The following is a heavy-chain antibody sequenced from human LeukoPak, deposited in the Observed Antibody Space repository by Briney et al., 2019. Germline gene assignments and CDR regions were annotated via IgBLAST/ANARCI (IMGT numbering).Heavy chain of an antibody. J-gene: IGHJ4*02. CDR3: ARMDYGDLYYFDY. V-gene: IGHV4-39*07. Sequence: KPSETLSLTCTVSGGSISSSSYYWGWIRQPPGKGLEWIGSIYYSGSTYYNPSLKSRVTISVDTSKNQFSLKLSSVTAADTAVYYCARMDYGDLYYFDYWGQGTLVTVSS. D-gene: IGHD4-17*01. CDR1: GGSISSSSYY. CDR2: IYYSGST.